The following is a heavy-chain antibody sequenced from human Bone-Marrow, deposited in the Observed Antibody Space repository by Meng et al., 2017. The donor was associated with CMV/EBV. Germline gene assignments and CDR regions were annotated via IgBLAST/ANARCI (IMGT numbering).Heavy chain of an antibody. CDR3: ARDGKRGYLGYGMDV. Sequence: GGSLRLSCAASGFTFSSYSMNWVRQAPGKGLEWVSSISSSSSYIYYADSVKGRFTISRDSAKNSLYLQMNSLRAEDTAVYYCARDGKRGYLGYGMDVWGQGTTVTVSS. V-gene: IGHV3-21*01. D-gene: IGHD3-16*02. CDR1: GFTFSSYS. CDR2: ISSSSSYI. J-gene: IGHJ6*02.